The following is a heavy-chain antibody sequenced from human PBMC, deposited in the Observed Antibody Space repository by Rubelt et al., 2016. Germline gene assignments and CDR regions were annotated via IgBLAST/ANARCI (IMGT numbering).Heavy chain of an antibody. V-gene: IGHV1-18*01. CDR1: GYTFTSYG. J-gene: IGHJ4*02. D-gene: IGHD6-6*01. CDR3: ARVGALAARKIYYFDY. CDR2: ISAYNGNT. Sequence: QVQLVQSGAEVKKPGASVKVSCKASGYTFTSYGISWVRQAPGQGLEWMGWISAYNGNTNYAQKLQGRVTMTTDTSTSTADMGLRSLRPDDTAVYYCARVGALAARKIYYFDYWGQGTLVTVSS.